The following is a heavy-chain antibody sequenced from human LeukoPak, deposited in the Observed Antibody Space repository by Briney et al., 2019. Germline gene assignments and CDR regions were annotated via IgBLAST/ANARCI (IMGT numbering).Heavy chain of an antibody. CDR2: ISAYNGNT. V-gene: IGHV1-18*01. Sequence: ASVKVSCKASGYTFTSYGISWVRQAPGQGLEWMGWISAYNGNTNYAQKLQGRVTMTTDTSTSTAYMGLSSLRSEDTAVYYCAREGPLVGARSAFDYWGQGTLVTVSS. CDR3: AREGPLVGARSAFDY. CDR1: GYTFTSYG. D-gene: IGHD1-26*01. J-gene: IGHJ4*02.